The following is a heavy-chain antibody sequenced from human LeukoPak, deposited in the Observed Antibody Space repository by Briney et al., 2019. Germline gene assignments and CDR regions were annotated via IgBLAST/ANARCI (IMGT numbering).Heavy chain of an antibody. CDR2: ISYDGSNK. D-gene: IGHD3-9*01. CDR1: GFTFSSYG. Sequence: PGGSLRLSCAASGFTFSSYGMHWVRQAPGKGLEWVAVISYDGSNKYYADSVKGRLTISRDNSKNTLYLQMNSLRAEDTAVYYCAKDILTGYYRDAFDIWGQGTMVTVSS. J-gene: IGHJ3*02. V-gene: IGHV3-30*18. CDR3: AKDILTGYYRDAFDI.